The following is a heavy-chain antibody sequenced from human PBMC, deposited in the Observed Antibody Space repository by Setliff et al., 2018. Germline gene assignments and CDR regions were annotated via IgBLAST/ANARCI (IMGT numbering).Heavy chain of an antibody. J-gene: IGHJ4*02. CDR3: ARESATIGEFPLYYFDK. CDR1: DDSISSRHYY. CDR2: FHTGGAT. D-gene: IGHD3-10*01. V-gene: IGHV4-61*09. Sequence: SETLSLTCTVSDDSISSRHYYWSWTRQSAGRGLEWIGHFHTGGATDYNLSLKSRVTISLDSSKNQFSLRLSSVTAADAAVYFCARESATIGEFPLYYFDKWGQGSPVTVSS.